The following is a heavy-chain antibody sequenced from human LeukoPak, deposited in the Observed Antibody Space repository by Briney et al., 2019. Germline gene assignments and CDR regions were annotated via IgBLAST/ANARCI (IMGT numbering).Heavy chain of an antibody. J-gene: IGHJ4*02. CDR2: MFYNGAT. CDR3: AREARFALPVVGSGDY. D-gene: IGHD6-19*01. CDR1: GGSISSSDDY. Sequence: SETLSLTCSVSGGSISSSDDYWGWIRQPPGKGLEWIGTMFYNGATKSNPSLSSRVTMSIDTSKNQFSLKLRSVTAADTAVYYCAREARFALPVVGSGDYWGQGTLVTVSS. V-gene: IGHV4-39*07.